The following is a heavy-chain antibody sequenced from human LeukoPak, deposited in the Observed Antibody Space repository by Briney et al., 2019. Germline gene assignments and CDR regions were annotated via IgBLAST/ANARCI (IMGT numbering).Heavy chain of an antibody. CDR1: GFTFSSYA. J-gene: IGHJ4*02. Sequence: GRSLRLSCAASGFTFSSYAMHWVRQAPGKGLEWVAVISYDGSNKYYADSVKGRFTISRDNSKNTLYLQMNSLRAEDTAVYYCAKDISRINVIVVAPGRGIDYWGQGTLVTVSS. CDR3: AKDISRINVIVVAPGRGIDY. CDR2: ISYDGSNK. D-gene: IGHD3-22*01. V-gene: IGHV3-30-3*01.